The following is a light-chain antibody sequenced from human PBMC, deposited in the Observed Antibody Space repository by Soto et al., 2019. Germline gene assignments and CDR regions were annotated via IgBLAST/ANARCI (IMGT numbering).Light chain of an antibody. CDR1: QSVSSN. J-gene: IGKJ1*01. CDR3: QKYNNWPPWT. Sequence: EIVMTQSPATLSVSPGERATLSCRASQSVSSNLAWYQQKPGQAPRLLIYGASTRATGIPARFSGSGSGTDSTPTISSLQSEDFAVFYCQKYNNWPPWTFGQGTKGETK. CDR2: GAS. V-gene: IGKV3-15*01.